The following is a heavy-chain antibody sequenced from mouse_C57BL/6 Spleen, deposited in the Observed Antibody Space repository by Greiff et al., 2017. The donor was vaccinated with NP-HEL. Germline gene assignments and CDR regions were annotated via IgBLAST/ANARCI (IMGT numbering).Heavy chain of an antibody. CDR2: IDPSDSYT. Sequence: QVQLQQPGAELVRPGTSVKLSCKASGYTFTSYWMHWVKQRPGQGLEWIGVIDPSDSYTNYNQKFKGKATLTVDTSSSTAYMHLSSLTSEDSAVYYCARSIFVYYTYWGQGTLVTVAA. D-gene: IGHD1-1*01. V-gene: IGHV1-59*01. CDR3: ARSIFVYYTY. CDR1: GYTFTSYW. J-gene: IGHJ3*01.